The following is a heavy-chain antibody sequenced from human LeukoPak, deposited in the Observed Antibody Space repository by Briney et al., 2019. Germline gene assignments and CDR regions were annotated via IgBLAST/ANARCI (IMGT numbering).Heavy chain of an antibody. CDR3: ARGKWPDY. CDR1: GYTFTSYY. J-gene: IGHJ4*02. Sequence: ASVKVSCKVSGYTFTSYYINWVRQPTGQGLEWVGWINPNTGTTSPTQNIQGRATITRNTSIHPAYMELACVTSDHTAFYYSARGKWPDYWGQGNLVTVSS. D-gene: IGHD5-12*01. CDR2: INPNTGTT. V-gene: IGHV1-8*01.